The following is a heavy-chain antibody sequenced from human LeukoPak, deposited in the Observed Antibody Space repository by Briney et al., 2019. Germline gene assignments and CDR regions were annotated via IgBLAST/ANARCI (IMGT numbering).Heavy chain of an antibody. V-gene: IGHV3-21*01. CDR1: GFTFSSYS. CDR2: ISTTSSYI. Sequence: GGSPRLSCAASGFTFSSYSMNWVRQAPGKGLEWVSSISTTSSYIYYADSVKGRFTISRDNAKNSLYLQMNSLRAEDTAVYYCAKDSQWGKVGTKGGYFDYWGQGTLVTVSS. D-gene: IGHD1-26*01. J-gene: IGHJ4*02. CDR3: AKDSQWGKVGTKGGYFDY.